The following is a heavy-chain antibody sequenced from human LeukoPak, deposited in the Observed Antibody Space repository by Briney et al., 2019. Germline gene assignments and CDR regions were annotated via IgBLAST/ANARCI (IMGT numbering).Heavy chain of an antibody. J-gene: IGHJ4*02. D-gene: IGHD3-10*01. CDR3: ARGLLGTLWFGEYPFDY. CDR2: IYYSGST. Sequence: PSETLSLTYTVSGGSISSGDYYWSWIRQPPGKGLEWIGYIYYSGSTYYNPSLKSRVTISVDTSKNQFSLKLSSVTAADTAVYYCARGLLGTLWFGEYPFDYWGQGTLVTVSS. CDR1: GGSISSGDYY. V-gene: IGHV4-30-4*01.